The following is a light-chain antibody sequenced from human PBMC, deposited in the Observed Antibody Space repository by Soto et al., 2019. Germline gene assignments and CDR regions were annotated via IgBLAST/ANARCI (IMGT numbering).Light chain of an antibody. CDR2: EVN. J-gene: IGLJ2*01. CDR3: SSYAGTNIVI. Sequence: QSVLTQPPSASGSLGQSVTISCTGTNSDVGGYDFVSWYQQHPGKAPKLIIYEVNQRPSGVPDRFSGSKSGNTASLAVSGLQGEDEADYYCSSYAGTNIVIFGGGTKHTVL. V-gene: IGLV2-8*01. CDR1: NSDVGGYDF.